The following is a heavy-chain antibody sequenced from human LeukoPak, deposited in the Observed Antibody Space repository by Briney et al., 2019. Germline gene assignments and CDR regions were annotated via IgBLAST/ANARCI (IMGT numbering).Heavy chain of an antibody. J-gene: IGHJ4*02. V-gene: IGHV3-30*04. CDR2: ISYDGSNK. CDR3: ARDSLYDSSGYYGLGVDY. D-gene: IGHD3-22*01. Sequence: GGSLRLSCAASGFTFSSYAMHWVRQAPGKGLEWVAVISYDGSNKYYADSVKGRFTISRDNSKNTLYLQMNSLRAEDTAVYYCARDSLYDSSGYYGLGVDYWGQGTLVTVSS. CDR1: GFTFSSYA.